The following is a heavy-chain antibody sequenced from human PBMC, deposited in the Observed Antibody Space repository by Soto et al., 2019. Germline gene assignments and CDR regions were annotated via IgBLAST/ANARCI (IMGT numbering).Heavy chain of an antibody. J-gene: IGHJ3*02. CDR3: ARVVLGYCSGGSCYAFDI. CDR2: ISAYNGNT. Sequence: ASVKVSCKASGYTFTSYGISWVRQAPGQGLEWVGWISAYNGNTNYAQKLQGRVTMTTDTSTSTAYMELRSLRSDDTAVYFCARVVLGYCSGGSCYAFDIWGQGTMVTVSS. CDR1: GYTFTSYG. V-gene: IGHV1-18*01. D-gene: IGHD2-15*01.